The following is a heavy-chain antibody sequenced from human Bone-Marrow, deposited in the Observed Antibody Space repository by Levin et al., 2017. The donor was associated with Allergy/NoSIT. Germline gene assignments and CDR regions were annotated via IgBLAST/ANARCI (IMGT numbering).Heavy chain of an antibody. CDR1: GDSISSYY. Sequence: PSETLSLTCTVSGDSISSYYWSWMRQSPGKRLEWIGYIYHSGNSDYNPSLMSRVTISMDTSKNQFSLKLTSVTAADTAAYYCARDRSCPAIACYENYYYYCMDVWGKGTTVTVSS. V-gene: IGHV4-59*01. J-gene: IGHJ6*03. D-gene: IGHD2-2*01. CDR3: ARDRSCPAIACYENYYYYCMDV. CDR2: IYHSGNS.